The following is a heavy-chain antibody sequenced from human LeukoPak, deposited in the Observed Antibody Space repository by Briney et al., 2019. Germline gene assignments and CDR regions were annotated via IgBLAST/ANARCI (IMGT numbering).Heavy chain of an antibody. V-gene: IGHV4-31*03. Sequence: PSETLSLTCTVSGGSISSGGCYWSWMRQHTGKGLEGIGYIYESGSTYYNPSLKSRVTISVDTYKNQFSLNLSSVTAADAAVYSCARHVPSDSGDGSGSYYNSSWFDDWGQGTLVTVSS. D-gene: IGHD3-10*01. CDR1: GGSISSGGCY. J-gene: IGHJ4*02. CDR3: ARHVPSDSGDGSGSYYNSSWFDD. CDR2: IYESGST.